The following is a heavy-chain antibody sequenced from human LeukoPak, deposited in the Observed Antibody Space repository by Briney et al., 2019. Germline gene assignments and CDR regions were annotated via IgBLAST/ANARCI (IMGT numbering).Heavy chain of an antibody. CDR2: INPNSGGT. V-gene: IGHV1-2*02. J-gene: IGHJ4*02. D-gene: IGHD3-22*01. CDR1: GYTFTGYY. Sequence: ASVKVSCKASGYTFTGYYMRWVRQAPGQGLEWMGWINPNSGGTNYAQKFQGRVTMTRDTSISTAYMELSRLRSDDTAVYYCARGAYYYDSSGYVPYWGQGTLVTVSS. CDR3: ARGAYYYDSSGYVPY.